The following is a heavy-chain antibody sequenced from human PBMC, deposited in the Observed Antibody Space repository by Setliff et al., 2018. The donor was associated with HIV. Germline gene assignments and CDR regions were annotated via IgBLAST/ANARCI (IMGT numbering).Heavy chain of an antibody. Sequence: PSETLSLTCTVSGGSINSDSYNYYWSWIRQPAGRGLEWIGHVYSSGTTSYKPSLKSRVTISGDTSKNQFSLKLTSVTAADTAVYYCMASAVRNWNWNPVLYSYMDVWGIGTTVTVSS. J-gene: IGHJ6*03. V-gene: IGHV4-61*09. CDR2: VYSSGTT. CDR3: MASAVRNWNWNPVLYSYMDV. CDR1: GGSINSDSYNYY. D-gene: IGHD1-7*01.